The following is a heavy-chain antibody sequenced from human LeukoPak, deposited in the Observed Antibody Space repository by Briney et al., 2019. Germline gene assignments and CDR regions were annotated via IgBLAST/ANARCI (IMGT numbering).Heavy chain of an antibody. CDR2: IKSKTDGGTT. CDR1: GFTFSNAW. J-gene: IGHJ4*02. D-gene: IGHD3-22*01. V-gene: IGHV3-15*01. CDR3: TTEDSGGFAPGAY. Sequence: PGGSLRLSCAASGFTFSNAWMSWVRQAPGKGLEWVGRIKSKTDGGTTDYAAPVKGRFTISRDDSKNTLYLQMNSLKTEDTAVYYCTTEDSGGFAPGAYWGQGTLVTVSS.